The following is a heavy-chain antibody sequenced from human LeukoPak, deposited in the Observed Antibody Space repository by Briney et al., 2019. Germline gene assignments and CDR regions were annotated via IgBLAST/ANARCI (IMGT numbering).Heavy chain of an antibody. V-gene: IGHV3-7*01. CDR3: ARPGGSGWYTGNWFDP. CDR2: IKQDGSEK. Sequence: PGGSLRLSCAASGFTFSSYWMSWVRQAPGKGLEWVANIKQDGSEKYYVDSVKGRFTISRDNAKNSLYLQMNSLRAEDTAVYYCARPGGSGWYTGNWFDPWGQGTLVTVSS. J-gene: IGHJ5*02. D-gene: IGHD6-19*01. CDR1: GFTFSSYW.